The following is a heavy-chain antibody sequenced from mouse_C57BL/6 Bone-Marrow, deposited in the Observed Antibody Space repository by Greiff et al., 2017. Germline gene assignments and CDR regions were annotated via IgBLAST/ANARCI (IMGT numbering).Heavy chain of an antibody. V-gene: IGHV3-6*01. Sequence: EVQRVESGPGLVKPSQSLSLTCSVTGYSITSGYYWNWIRQFPGNKLEWMGYISYDGSNNYNPSLKNRISITRDTSKNQFFLKLNSVTTEDTATYYCARGYYSNPTWFAYWGQGTLVTVSA. D-gene: IGHD2-5*01. CDR3: ARGYYSNPTWFAY. J-gene: IGHJ3*01. CDR1: GYSITSGYY. CDR2: ISYDGSN.